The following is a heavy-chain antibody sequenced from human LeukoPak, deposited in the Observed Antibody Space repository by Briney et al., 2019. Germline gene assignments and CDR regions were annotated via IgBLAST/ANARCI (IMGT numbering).Heavy chain of an antibody. Sequence: GASVKVSCKASGGTFSSYAISWVRQAPGQGLEWMGRIIPILGIANYAQKFQGRVTITADKSTSTAYMELSSLRSEDTAVYYCARARTYYYGSGSYTFDYWGQGTLVTVSS. D-gene: IGHD3-10*01. CDR2: IIPILGIA. V-gene: IGHV1-69*04. CDR3: ARARTYYYGSGSYTFDY. CDR1: GGTFSSYA. J-gene: IGHJ4*02.